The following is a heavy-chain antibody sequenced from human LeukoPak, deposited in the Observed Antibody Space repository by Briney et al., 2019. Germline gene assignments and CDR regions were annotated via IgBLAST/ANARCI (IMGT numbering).Heavy chain of an antibody. V-gene: IGHV3-9*03. CDR2: ISWNGGSI. CDR1: GFTFEDYA. D-gene: IGHD6-13*01. Sequence: GGSLRLSCAASGFTFEDYAMHWVRRAPGKGLEWVSGISWNGGSIGYADSVKGRFTISRDNAKNSLYLQMNSLRTEDMALYYCAKGDSSSWWRGAFDIWGQGTMLTVSS. J-gene: IGHJ3*02. CDR3: AKGDSSSWWRGAFDI.